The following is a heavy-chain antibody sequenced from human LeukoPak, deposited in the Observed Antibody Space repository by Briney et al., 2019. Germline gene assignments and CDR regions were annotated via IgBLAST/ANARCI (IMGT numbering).Heavy chain of an antibody. V-gene: IGHV3-21*01. CDR2: MSSNSTYI. CDR3: ARDSAARGRYSVAGPFDF. D-gene: IGHD6-19*01. CDR1: GFTFSSYS. Sequence: GGSLRLSCAASGFTFSSYSMNWVRQAPGKGLEWVSYMSSNSTYIFYADSVKGRFTISRDDAKNSVYLQMSSLRAEDTAIYYCARDSAARGRYSVAGPFDFWGQGSLVTVSA. J-gene: IGHJ4*02.